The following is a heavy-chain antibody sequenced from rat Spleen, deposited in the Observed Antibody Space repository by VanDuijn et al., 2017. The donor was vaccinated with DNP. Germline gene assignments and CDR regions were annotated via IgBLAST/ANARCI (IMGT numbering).Heavy chain of an antibody. CDR1: GYSITSHY. V-gene: IGHV3-1*01. CDR3: ARSRGDYSSYIPFDY. J-gene: IGHJ2*01. CDR2: ISYSGST. D-gene: IGHD1-2*01. Sequence: EVQLQESGPGLVKPSQSLSLTCSVTGYSITSHYWAWIRKFPGNKMEWMAYISYSGSTGYNPSLKSRISITRDTSKNQFFLQLNSVTTEDTATYYCARSRGDYSSYIPFDYWGQGVMVNVSS.